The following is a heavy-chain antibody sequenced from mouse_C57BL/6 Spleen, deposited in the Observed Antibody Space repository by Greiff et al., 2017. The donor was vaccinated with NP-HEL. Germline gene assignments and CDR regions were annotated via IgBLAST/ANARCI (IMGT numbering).Heavy chain of an antibody. Sequence: VQLKQSGPGLVKPSQSLSLTCSVTGYSITSGYYWNWIRQFPGNKLEWMGYISYDGSNNYNPSLKNRISITRDTSKNQFFLKLNSVTTEDTATYYCASRGLGYWGQGTTLTVSS. CDR3: ASRGLGY. CDR1: GYSITSGYY. CDR2: ISYDGSN. J-gene: IGHJ2*01. V-gene: IGHV3-6*01. D-gene: IGHD4-1*01.